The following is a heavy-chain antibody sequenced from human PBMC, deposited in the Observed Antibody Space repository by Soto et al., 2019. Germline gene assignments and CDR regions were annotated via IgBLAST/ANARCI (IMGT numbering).Heavy chain of an antibody. CDR1: GGSISSYY. CDR2: IYYSGST. V-gene: IGHV4-59*08. D-gene: IGHD5-18*01. CDR3: ARRYGSCFDY. J-gene: IGHJ4*02. Sequence: QVQLQESGPGLVKPSETLSLTCTVSGGSISSYYWSWIRQPPGKGLEWIGYIYYSGSTNYNPSLXGGAXIXLDTSKHQFPLTLSSVTAADTAVYYGARRYGSCFDYWGQGTLVTVSS.